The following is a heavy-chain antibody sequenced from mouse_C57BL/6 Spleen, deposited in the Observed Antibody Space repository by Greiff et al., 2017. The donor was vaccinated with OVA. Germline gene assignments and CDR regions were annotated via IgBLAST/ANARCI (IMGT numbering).Heavy chain of an antibody. CDR3: ASRGITTVVATFYAMDY. CDR1: GYTFTSYG. CDR2: IYPRSGNT. V-gene: IGHV1-81*01. Sequence: QVQLKESGAELARPGASVKLSCKASGYTFTSYGISWVKQRTGQGLEWIGEIYPRSGNTYYNEKFKGKATLTADKSSSTAYMELRSLTSEDSAVYFCASRGITTVVATFYAMDYWGQGTSVTVSS. J-gene: IGHJ4*01. D-gene: IGHD1-1*01.